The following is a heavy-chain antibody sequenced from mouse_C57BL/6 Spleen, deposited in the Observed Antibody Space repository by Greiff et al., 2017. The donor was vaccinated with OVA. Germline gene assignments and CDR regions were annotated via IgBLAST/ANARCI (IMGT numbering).Heavy chain of an antibody. CDR2: ISSGGDYI. Sequence: DVTLVESGEGLVKPGGSLKLSCAASGFTFSSYAMSWVRQTPEKRLEWVAYISSGGDYIYSADTVQGRLTISRDNARNTLYLQMSGLKSEDTAMYYCTRGGYYGSSPYYAMDDWGQGTSVTVSS. D-gene: IGHD1-1*01. V-gene: IGHV5-9-1*02. CDR1: GFTFSSYA. CDR3: TRGGYYGSSPYYAMDD. J-gene: IGHJ4*01.